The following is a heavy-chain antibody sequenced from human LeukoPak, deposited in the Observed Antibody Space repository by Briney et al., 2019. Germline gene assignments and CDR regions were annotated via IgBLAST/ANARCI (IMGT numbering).Heavy chain of an antibody. CDR2: IYHSGST. V-gene: IGHV4-4*02. CDR1: GGSISSSNW. CDR3: ARGFYYYSSGFFHY. J-gene: IGHJ4*02. D-gene: IGHD3-22*01. Sequence: SGTLSLTCAVSGGSISSSNWWSWVRQPPGKGLEWIGEIYHSGSTNYNPSLKSRVTISVDKSKNQFSLKLSSVTAADTAVYYCARGFYYYSSGFFHYWGQGTLVTVSS.